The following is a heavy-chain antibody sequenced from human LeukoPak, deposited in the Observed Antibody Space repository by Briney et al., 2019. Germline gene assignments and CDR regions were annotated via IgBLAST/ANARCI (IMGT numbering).Heavy chain of an antibody. V-gene: IGHV1-2*06. CDR1: GYTFTGYY. J-gene: IGHJ6*03. CDR3: ASTRDCSSTSCYFDYYYYMDV. D-gene: IGHD2-2*01. CDR2: INPNSGGT. Sequence: ASVKVSCKASGYTFTGYYMHWVRQAPGQGLEWMGRINPNSGGTNYAQEFQGRVTMTRDTSISTAYMELSRLRSDDTAVYYCASTRDCSSTSCYFDYYYYMDVWGKGTTVTVSS.